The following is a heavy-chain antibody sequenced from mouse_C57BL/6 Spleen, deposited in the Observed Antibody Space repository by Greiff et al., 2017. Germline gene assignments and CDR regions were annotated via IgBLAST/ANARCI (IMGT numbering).Heavy chain of an antibody. J-gene: IGHJ4*01. CDR1: GFTFSDYG. CDR3: ARPWIYDYDGPFAMDY. V-gene: IGHV5-17*01. CDR2: ISSGSSTI. D-gene: IGHD2-4*01. Sequence: EVNVVESGGGLVKPGGSLKLSCAASGFTFSDYGMHWVRQAPEKGLEWVAYISSGSSTIYYADTVKGRFTISRDNATNTLFLQMTSLRSEDTAMYYCARPWIYDYDGPFAMDYWGQGTSVTVSS.